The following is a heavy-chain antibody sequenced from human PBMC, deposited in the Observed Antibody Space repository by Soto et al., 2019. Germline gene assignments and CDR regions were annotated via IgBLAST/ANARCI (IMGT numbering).Heavy chain of an antibody. D-gene: IGHD2-2*01. CDR1: GFIVDSNY. CDR3: ATSGGRYRAFDI. Sequence: EVNVVESGGGVVQPGGSLRLSCAASGFIVDSNYMSWVRQAPGKGLEWVSVIYSGGSTYYTPSVQGRFTISRHNSNNTLSLQMSSLRPEDTVVYFCATSGGRYRAFDIWGQGTMVTVSS. J-gene: IGHJ3*02. CDR2: IYSGGST. V-gene: IGHV3-53*04.